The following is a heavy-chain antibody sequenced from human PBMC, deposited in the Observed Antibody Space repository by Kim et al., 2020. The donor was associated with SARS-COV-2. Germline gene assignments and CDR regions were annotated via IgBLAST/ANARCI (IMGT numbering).Heavy chain of an antibody. CDR1: GGSISSGGYY. V-gene: IGHV4-31*03. CDR3: AREGAPHYYDSNDAFDI. D-gene: IGHD3-22*01. Sequence: SETLSLTCTVSGGSISSGGYYWSWIRQHPGKGLEWIGYIYYSGSTYYNPSLKSRVTISVDTSKNQFSLKLSSVTAADTAVYYCAREGAPHYYDSNDAFDIWGQGTMVTVSS. CDR2: IYYSGST. J-gene: IGHJ3*02.